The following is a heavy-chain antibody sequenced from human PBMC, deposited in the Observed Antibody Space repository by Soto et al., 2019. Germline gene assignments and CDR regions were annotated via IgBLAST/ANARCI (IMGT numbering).Heavy chain of an antibody. D-gene: IGHD1-1*01. CDR1: GASVSSYH. J-gene: IGHJ5*02. V-gene: IGHV4-4*07. CDR2: VQMSGTT. CDR3: AKDRSTMRWFDP. Sequence: SETLSLTCAVSGASVSSYHCSWIRQAAGKGLEWIGRVQMSGTTNYNPSLKTRVTMSLDTSRNEVSLTMTSVTAADTAVYFCAKDRSTMRWFDPWGQGILVPVSS.